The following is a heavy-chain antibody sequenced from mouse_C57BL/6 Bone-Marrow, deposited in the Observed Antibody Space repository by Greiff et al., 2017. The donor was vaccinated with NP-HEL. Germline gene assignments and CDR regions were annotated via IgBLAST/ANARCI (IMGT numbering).Heavy chain of an antibody. D-gene: IGHD2-12*01. CDR3: SRTYYSHHESAMDY. CDR1: GYTFTDYY. CDR2: INPNNGGT. J-gene: IGHJ4*01. Sequence: EVQLQQSGPELVKPGASVKISCKASGYTFTDYYMNWVKQSHGKSLEWIGDINPNNGGTSYNQKFKGKATLTVDKSSSTAYMELRSLTSEDSAVYYCSRTYYSHHESAMDYWCQGTSVPVSS. V-gene: IGHV1-26*01.